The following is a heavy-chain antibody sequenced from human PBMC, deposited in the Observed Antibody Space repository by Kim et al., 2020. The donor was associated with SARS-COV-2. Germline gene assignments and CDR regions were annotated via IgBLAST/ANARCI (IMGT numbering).Heavy chain of an antibody. Sequence: SETLSLTCTVSGGSISSGGYYWSWIRQHPGKGLEWIGYIYYSGSTYYNPSLKSRVTISVDTSKNQFSLKLSSVTAADTAVYYCAREASSSWYPRARFDPWGQGTLVTVSS. CDR3: AREASSSWYPRARFDP. J-gene: IGHJ5*02. CDR1: GGSISSGGYY. CDR2: IYYSGST. D-gene: IGHD6-13*01. V-gene: IGHV4-31*03.